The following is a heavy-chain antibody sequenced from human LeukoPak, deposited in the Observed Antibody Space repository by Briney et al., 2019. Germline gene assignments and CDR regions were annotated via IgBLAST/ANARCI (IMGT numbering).Heavy chain of an antibody. V-gene: IGHV3-21*01. CDR2: IGSSSSYI. CDR1: GFPFSSYS. Sequence: GGSLRLSCAASGFPFSSYSMNWVRQAPGKGLEWVSSIGSSSSYIYYADSVKGRFTISRDNAKNSLYLQMNSLRAEDTAVYYCARERVYCSGGSCYGGGANNWGQGTLVTVSS. CDR3: ARERVYCSGGSCYGGGANN. J-gene: IGHJ4*02. D-gene: IGHD2-15*01.